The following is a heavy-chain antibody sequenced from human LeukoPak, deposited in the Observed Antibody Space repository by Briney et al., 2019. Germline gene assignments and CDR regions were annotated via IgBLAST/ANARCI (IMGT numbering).Heavy chain of an antibody. D-gene: IGHD6-19*01. J-gene: IGHJ4*02. Sequence: PSETLSLTCTVSGGSISSSSYYWGWIRQPPGKGLEWIGSIYYSGSTYYNPSLKSRVTISVDTSENQFSLKLSSVTAADTAVYYCARPRSGYSSGWYWAYWGQGTLVTVSS. V-gene: IGHV4-39*01. CDR1: GGSISSSSYY. CDR3: ARPRSGYSSGWYWAY. CDR2: IYYSGST.